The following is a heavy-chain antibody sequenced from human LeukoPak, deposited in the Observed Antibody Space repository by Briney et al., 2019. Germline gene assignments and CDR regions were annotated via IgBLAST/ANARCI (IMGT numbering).Heavy chain of an antibody. CDR1: GFTFSNYW. D-gene: IGHD3-9*01. Sequence: GGSLRLACAASGFTFSNYWMSWVRQAPGKVLEWVSYISSSSSTIYYADSVKGRFTISRDNAKNSLYLQMNSLRAEDTAVYYCAKEAVLRYFDWLPTHFDYWGQGTLVTVSS. J-gene: IGHJ4*02. CDR3: AKEAVLRYFDWLPTHFDY. CDR2: ISSSSSTI. V-gene: IGHV3-48*01.